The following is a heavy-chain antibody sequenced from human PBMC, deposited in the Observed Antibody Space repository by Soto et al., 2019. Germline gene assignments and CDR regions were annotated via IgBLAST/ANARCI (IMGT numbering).Heavy chain of an antibody. Sequence: SETLSLTCTVSGGSISSGGYYWSWIRQHPGKGLEWIGYINYSGRTYYNPSLKSRVTTSVDTSKNQFSLEPSAVTAADTAVYYCARAGNYVDYWGQGTLVTVSS. CDR1: GGSISSGGYY. CDR2: INYSGRT. CDR3: ARAGNYVDY. D-gene: IGHD6-13*01. V-gene: IGHV4-31*03. J-gene: IGHJ4*02.